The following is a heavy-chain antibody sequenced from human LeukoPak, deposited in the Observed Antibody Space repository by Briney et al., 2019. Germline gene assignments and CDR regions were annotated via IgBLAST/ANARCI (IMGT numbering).Heavy chain of an antibody. CDR3: AREIGYSSSSGANYYYGMDV. D-gene: IGHD6-6*01. J-gene: IGHJ6*02. CDR1: GFTFSSYG. V-gene: IGHV3-33*01. CDR2: IWYDGSNK. Sequence: GRPLRLSCAASGFTFSSYGMHWVRQAPGKGLEWVAVIWYDGSNKYYADSVKGRFTISRDNSKNTLYLQMNSLRAEDTAVYYCAREIGYSSSSGANYYYGMDVWGQGTTVTVSS.